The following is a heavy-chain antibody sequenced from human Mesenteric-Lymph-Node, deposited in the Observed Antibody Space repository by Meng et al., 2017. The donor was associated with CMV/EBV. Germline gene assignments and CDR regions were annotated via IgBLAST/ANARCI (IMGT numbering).Heavy chain of an antibody. CDR3: ARTVVWYFDL. CDR1: GGSISSSSYY. D-gene: IGHD4-23*01. Sequence: SETLSLTCTVSGGSISSSSYYWGWIRQPPGKGLEWIGSIYYSGSTYYNPSLKSRVTISVDTSKNQFSLKLSSVTAADTAVYYCARTVVWYFDLWGRGTLVTVSS. J-gene: IGHJ2*01. CDR2: IYYSGST. V-gene: IGHV4-39*07.